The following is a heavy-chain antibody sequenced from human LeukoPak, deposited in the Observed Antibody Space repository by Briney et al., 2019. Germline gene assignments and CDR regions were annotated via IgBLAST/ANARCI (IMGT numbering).Heavy chain of an antibody. CDR3: ARGNLGGSGYFDY. CDR2: IIPIFGTA. D-gene: IGHD3-3*01. CDR1: GGTFSSYA. Sequence: SVKVSCKASGGTFSSYAISWVRQAPGQGLEWMGGIIPIFGTANYAQKSQGRVTITADESTSTAYMELSSLRSEDTAVYYCARGNLGGSGYFDYWGQGTLVTVSS. J-gene: IGHJ4*02. V-gene: IGHV1-69*13.